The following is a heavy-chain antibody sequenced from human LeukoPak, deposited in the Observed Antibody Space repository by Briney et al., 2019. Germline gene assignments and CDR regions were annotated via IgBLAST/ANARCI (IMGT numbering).Heavy chain of an antibody. D-gene: IGHD2-2*03. Sequence: PSETLSLTCTVSGGSIGNYYWSWIRQPAGKGLEWIGRTHISGSTNYNPSLKSRVTMSVDTSKNQFSLKLTSVTAADTAVYYCARGRWKTGMDSPYYFDYWGQGTLVTVSS. V-gene: IGHV4-4*07. J-gene: IGHJ4*02. CDR1: GGSIGNYY. CDR3: ARGRWKTGMDSPYYFDY. CDR2: THISGST.